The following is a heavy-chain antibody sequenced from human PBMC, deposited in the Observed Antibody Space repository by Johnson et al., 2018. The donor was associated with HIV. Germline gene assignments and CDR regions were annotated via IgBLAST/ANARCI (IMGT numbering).Heavy chain of an antibody. D-gene: IGHD3-16*01. Sequence: QVQLVESGGGVVQPGRSLRLSCAASGFTFSSYAMHWVRQAPGKGLEWVAVISYDGSNKYYADSVKGRFTISRDSSKNTLYLQMDSLRAEDTAMYYCASSSLSWGGDAFDI. CDR1: GFTFSSYA. CDR2: ISYDGSNK. J-gene: IGHJ3*02. CDR3: ASSSLSWGGDAFDI. V-gene: IGHV3-30*14.